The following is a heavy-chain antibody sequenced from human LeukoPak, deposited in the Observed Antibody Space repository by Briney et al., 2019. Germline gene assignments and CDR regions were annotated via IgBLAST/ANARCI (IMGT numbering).Heavy chain of an antibody. V-gene: IGHV1-2*02. Sequence: ASVKVSCKASGYTFTGYYMHWVRQAPGQGLEWMGYIYPNSGATKYAQKFQGRVTMTRDTSKNQFSLKLSSVTAADTAVYYCARSLEYSSSSSYYYYMDVWGKGTTVTVSS. CDR2: IYPNSGAT. CDR3: ARSLEYSSSSSYYYYMDV. CDR1: GYTFTGYY. D-gene: IGHD6-6*01. J-gene: IGHJ6*03.